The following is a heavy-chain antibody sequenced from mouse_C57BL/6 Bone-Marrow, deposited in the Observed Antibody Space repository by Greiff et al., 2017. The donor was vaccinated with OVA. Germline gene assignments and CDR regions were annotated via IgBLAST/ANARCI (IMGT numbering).Heavy chain of an antibody. V-gene: IGHV1-26*01. CDR3: AKGYYGSSYSDY. CDR1: GYTFTDYY. Sequence: VQLKESGPELVKPGASVKISCKASGYTFTDYYMNWVKQSHGKSLEWIGDINPNNGGTSYNQKFKGKATLTVDKSSSTAYMELRSLTSEDSAVYYCAKGYYGSSYSDYWGQGTTLTVSS. CDR2: INPNNGGT. D-gene: IGHD1-1*01. J-gene: IGHJ2*01.